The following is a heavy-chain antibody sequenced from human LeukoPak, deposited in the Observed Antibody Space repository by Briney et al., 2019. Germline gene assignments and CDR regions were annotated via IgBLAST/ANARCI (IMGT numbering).Heavy chain of an antibody. CDR3: ASIKTGDPRLVDY. CDR1: GGSISNSY. J-gene: IGHJ4*02. D-gene: IGHD7-27*01. V-gene: IGHV4-59*01. Sequence: SETLSLTCTVSGGSISNSYWTWIRQPPGKGLQWIGYIYYSGSTNYNPSLKGRVTISVDTSKNQFSLRLSSVTAADTAVYYCASIKTGDPRLVDYWGQGTLVTVSS. CDR2: IYYSGST.